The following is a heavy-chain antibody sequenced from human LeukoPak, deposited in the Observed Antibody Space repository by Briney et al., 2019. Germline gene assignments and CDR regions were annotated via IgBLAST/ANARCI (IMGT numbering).Heavy chain of an antibody. D-gene: IGHD6-13*01. V-gene: IGHV3-30-3*01. CDR1: GFTFSSYA. CDR2: ISYDGSNK. J-gene: IGHJ3*02. CDR3: AGAAAGTGGAFDI. Sequence: GGSLRLSCAASGFTFSSYAMHWVRQAPGKGLEWVAVISYDGSNKYYADSVKGRFTISRDNSKNTLYLQMNSLRAEDTAVYYCAGAAAGTGGAFDIWGQGTMVTVSS.